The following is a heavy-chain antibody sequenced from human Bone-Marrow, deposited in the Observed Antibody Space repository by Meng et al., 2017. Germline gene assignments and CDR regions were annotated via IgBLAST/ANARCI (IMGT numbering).Heavy chain of an antibody. J-gene: IGHJ6*02. CDR1: GYTFTSYY. V-gene: IGHV1-46*01. Sequence: ASVKVSCKASGYTFTSYYMHWVRQAPGQGLEWMGIINPSGGSTSYAQKFQGRVTMTRDTSTSTVYMELSSLRSEDTAVYYCARTSDTAAGYYYYYGMDVWGQGTTVTVSS. CDR3: ARTSDTAAGYYYYYGMDV. D-gene: IGHD5-18*01. CDR2: INPSGGST.